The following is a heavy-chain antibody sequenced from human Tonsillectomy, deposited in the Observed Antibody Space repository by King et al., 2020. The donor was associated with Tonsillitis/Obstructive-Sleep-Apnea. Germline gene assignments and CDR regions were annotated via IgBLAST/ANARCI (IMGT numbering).Heavy chain of an antibody. J-gene: IGHJ4*02. CDR1: GLTFSNYA. CDR3: ARAQGRYLDWLSHELDY. CDR2: ISYDGTNK. D-gene: IGHD3-9*01. V-gene: IGHV3-30*04. Sequence: VQLVESGGGVVQAGRSLRLSCAASGLTFSNYAMHWVRQPPGKGLEWVALISYDGTNKYYADSVKGRFTISRDNSKITLSLLMNSLRAEDTAVYYCARAQGRYLDWLSHELDYWGQGTLVTVSS.